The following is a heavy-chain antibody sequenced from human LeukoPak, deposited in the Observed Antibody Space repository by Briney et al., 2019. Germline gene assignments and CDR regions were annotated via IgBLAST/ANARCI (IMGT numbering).Heavy chain of an antibody. CDR1: GGSISSYY. D-gene: IGHD2-2*01. Sequence: SETLSLTCTISGGSISSYYWSWIRQPPGKGLEWIGYIDTSGSTNYNPSLKSRVTISVDTSKNQCSLKLSSMTAADTAVYYCARTRDQYYFFMDVWGKGTTVTVSS. CDR3: ARTRDQYYFFMDV. CDR2: IDTSGST. J-gene: IGHJ6*03. V-gene: IGHV4-4*09.